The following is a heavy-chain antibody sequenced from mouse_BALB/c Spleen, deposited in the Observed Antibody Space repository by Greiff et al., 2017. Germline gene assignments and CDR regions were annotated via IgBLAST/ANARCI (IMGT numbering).Heavy chain of an antibody. CDR3: AREYDRVFAY. CDR1: GFAFSSYD. V-gene: IGHV5-12-1*01. D-gene: IGHD2-12*01. CDR2: ISSGGGST. J-gene: IGHJ3*01. Sequence: EVKLMESGGGLVKPGGSLKLSCAASGFAFSSYDMSWVRQTPEKRLEWVAYISSGGGSTYYPDTVKGRFTISRDNAKNTLFLQMTSLRSEDTAMYYCAREYDRVFAYWGQGTLVTVSA.